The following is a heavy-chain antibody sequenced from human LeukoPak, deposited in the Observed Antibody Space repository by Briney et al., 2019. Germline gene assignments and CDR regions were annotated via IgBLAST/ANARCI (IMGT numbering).Heavy chain of an antibody. D-gene: IGHD5-12*01. CDR2: INPNSGGT. CDR1: GYTFTGYY. Sequence: GASVKVSCKASGYTFTGYYMHWVRHAPGQGLEWMGWINPNSGGTNYAQKFQGRVTMTRDTSISTAYMELSRLRSDDTAVYYCASTPDRRGYSGYDLEPLDYWGQGTLVTVSS. CDR3: ASTPDRRGYSGYDLEPLDY. J-gene: IGHJ4*02. V-gene: IGHV1-2*02.